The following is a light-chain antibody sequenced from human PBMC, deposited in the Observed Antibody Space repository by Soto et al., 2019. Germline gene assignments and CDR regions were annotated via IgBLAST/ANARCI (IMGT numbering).Light chain of an antibody. CDR1: SSDVGGYDY. CDR2: DVS. J-gene: IGLJ1*01. V-gene: IGLV2-11*01. Sequence: QSALTQPRSVSGSPGQSVTISCTGTSSDVGGYDYVSWYQQHPGKAPKLMIYDVSKRPSGVPDRFSGSKSGNTASLTISGLQAADEADYYCTLYTSENTYVFGTGTKVTVL. CDR3: TLYTSENTYV.